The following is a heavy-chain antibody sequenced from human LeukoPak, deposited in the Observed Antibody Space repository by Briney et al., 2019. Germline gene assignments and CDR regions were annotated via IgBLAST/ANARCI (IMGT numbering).Heavy chain of an antibody. CDR1: GFTFSSYE. CDR3: ARGPRLLDGYILPFDY. CDR2: ISSSGSTI. Sequence: GGSLRLSCAASGFTFSSYEMNWVRQAPGKGLEWVSYISSSGSTIYYADSVKGRFTISRANAKNSLYLQMNSLRAEDTAVYYCARGPRLLDGYILPFDYWGQGTLVTVSS. J-gene: IGHJ4*02. D-gene: IGHD5-24*01. V-gene: IGHV3-48*03.